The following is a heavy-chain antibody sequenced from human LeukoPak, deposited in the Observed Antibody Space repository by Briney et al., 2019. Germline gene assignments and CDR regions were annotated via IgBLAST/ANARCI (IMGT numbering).Heavy chain of an antibody. Sequence: ASVKVSCKASGYTFTKNAMNWERQAPGQGLEWMGWVSTYNGDTKYAQNFQDRVTMTRDTSTTTVYMELRGLRSDDTAVYYCARDGGAPGPIYGDYWGQGTPVTVSS. CDR1: GYTFTKNA. V-gene: IGHV1-18*01. CDR3: ARDGGAPGPIYGDY. CDR2: VSTYNGDT. D-gene: IGHD4-23*01. J-gene: IGHJ4*02.